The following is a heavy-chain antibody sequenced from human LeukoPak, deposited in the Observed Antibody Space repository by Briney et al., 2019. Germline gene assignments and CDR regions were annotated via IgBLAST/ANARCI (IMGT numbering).Heavy chain of an antibody. J-gene: IGHJ6*03. D-gene: IGHD2-15*01. CDR2: IIPIFGTA. CDR1: GGTFSSYA. CDR3: ARDQLGYCSGGSCYHYYYMDV. V-gene: IGHV1-69*05. Sequence: SVKVSCKASGGTFSSYAISWVRQAPGQGLEWMGGIIPIFGTANYAQKFQGRVTMTRDMSTSTVYMELSSLRSEDTAVYYCARDQLGYCSGGSCYHYYYMDVWGKGTTVTISS.